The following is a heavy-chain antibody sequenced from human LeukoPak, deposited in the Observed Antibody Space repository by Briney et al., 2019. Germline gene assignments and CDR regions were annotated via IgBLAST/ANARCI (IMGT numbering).Heavy chain of an antibody. D-gene: IGHD1-26*01. CDR3: AREGGSYSREDAFDI. CDR1: GGTFSSYA. J-gene: IGHJ3*02. Sequence: WASVKVSCKASGGTFSSYAISWVRQAPGQGLEWMGGIIPIFGTANYAQKFQGRVTITADESTSTAYMELSSLRSEDTAVYYCAREGGSYSREDAFDIWGQGTMVTVSS. CDR2: IIPIFGTA. V-gene: IGHV1-69*13.